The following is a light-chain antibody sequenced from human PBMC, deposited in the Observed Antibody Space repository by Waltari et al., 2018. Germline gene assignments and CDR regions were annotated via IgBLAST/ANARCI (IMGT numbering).Light chain of an antibody. J-gene: IGLJ1*01. CDR1: RTDVGRYNL. Sequence: HSALTPPAAVSSSPGQSNTLSCPPARTDVGRYNLVSWYQQHPGKAPNLMIYEGSKRPSGVSNRFSGSKSGNTASLTISGLQAEDEADYYCCSYAGGSTYVFGTGPKVTVL. V-gene: IGLV2-23*01. CDR3: CSYAGGSTYV. CDR2: EGS.